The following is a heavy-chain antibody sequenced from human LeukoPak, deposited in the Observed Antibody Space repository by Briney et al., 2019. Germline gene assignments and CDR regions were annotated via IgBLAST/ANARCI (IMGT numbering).Heavy chain of an antibody. J-gene: IGHJ4*02. CDR1: GFSLTNYT. Sequence: GGSLRLSCAASGFSLTNYTMNWVRQALGKGLEWVSAITSSSTYIYYADSVQGRFTISRDNAKNSLYLQMNSLRAEDTAVYYCARGYDILTGYLKDEPFDYWGQGTLVTVSS. V-gene: IGHV3-21*01. CDR2: ITSSSTYI. CDR3: ARGYDILTGYLKDEPFDY. D-gene: IGHD3-9*01.